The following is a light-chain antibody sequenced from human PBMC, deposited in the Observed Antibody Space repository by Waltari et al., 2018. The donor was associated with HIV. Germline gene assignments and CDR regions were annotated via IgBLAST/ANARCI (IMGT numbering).Light chain of an antibody. Sequence: DIVMTQSPESLAVSLGERASITCRSSQSIRNTPNKKNYLAWYQVKPGQAPRLLIYWASTRESGVPGRFSGSASGTDFTLTITSLQAEDVATYYCQQYFGIPLTFGGGTKV. CDR3: QQYFGIPLT. CDR2: WAS. V-gene: IGKV4-1*01. CDR1: QSIRNTPNKKNY. J-gene: IGKJ4*01.